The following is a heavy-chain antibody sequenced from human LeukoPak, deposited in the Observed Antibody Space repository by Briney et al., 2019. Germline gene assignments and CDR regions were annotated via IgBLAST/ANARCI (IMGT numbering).Heavy chain of an antibody. CDR1: GGSISSGGFY. D-gene: IGHD3-10*01. J-gene: IGHJ6*02. V-gene: IGHV4-31*01. CDR2: IYYSGST. Sequence: SETLSLTCTVSGGSISSGGFYLIWIRQHPGKGLEWIVYIYYSGSTYCNPSINSLVTISVDTTKNQFSLKLSSVTAADTAVYYCARANWFSTGGMDVWGQGTTVTVSS. CDR3: ARANWFSTGGMDV.